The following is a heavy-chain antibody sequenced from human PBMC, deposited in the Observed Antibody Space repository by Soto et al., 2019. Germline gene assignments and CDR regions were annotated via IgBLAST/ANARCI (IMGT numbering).Heavy chain of an antibody. Sequence: SETLSLTCAVYGGSFSGYYWSWIRQPPGKGLEWIGEINHSGSTNYNPSLKSRVTISVDTSKNQFSLKLSSVTAADKAVFYCARDRLAVAGSNDAFDIWGQGTMVTVSS. CDR1: GGSFSGYY. CDR3: ARDRLAVAGSNDAFDI. D-gene: IGHD6-19*01. J-gene: IGHJ3*02. CDR2: INHSGST. V-gene: IGHV4-34*01.